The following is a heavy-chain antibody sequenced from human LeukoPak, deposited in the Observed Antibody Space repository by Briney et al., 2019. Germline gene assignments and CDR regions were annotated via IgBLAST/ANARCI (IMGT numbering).Heavy chain of an antibody. V-gene: IGHV1-2*02. J-gene: IGHJ4*02. CDR2: INPNSGGT. Sequence: VASVKVSCKASGYTFTGYYMHWVRQAPGQGLEWMGWINPNSGGTNYAQKFQGRVTMTRDTSISTAYMELSRLRSDDTAVYYCARSFKGYSSGCSGGYWGQGTLVTVSS. D-gene: IGHD6-19*01. CDR3: ARSFKGYSSGCSGGY. CDR1: GYTFTGYY.